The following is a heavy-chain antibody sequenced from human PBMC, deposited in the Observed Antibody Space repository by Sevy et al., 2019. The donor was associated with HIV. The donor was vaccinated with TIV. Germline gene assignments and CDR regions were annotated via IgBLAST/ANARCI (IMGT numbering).Heavy chain of an antibody. V-gene: IGHV3-23*01. D-gene: IGHD3-22*01. CDR3: AGGCEDSRGSFDAFDI. J-gene: IGHJ3*02. Sequence: GGSLRLSCAASGFTFSSYALNWVRQAPGKGLEWVSTIYGSRGVTYYADYVKGRFTISRDNSKNTLNLQMNSLRTEDTAAYFCAGGCEDSRGSFDAFDIWGQGTMVTVSS. CDR1: GFTFSSYA. CDR2: IYGSRGVT.